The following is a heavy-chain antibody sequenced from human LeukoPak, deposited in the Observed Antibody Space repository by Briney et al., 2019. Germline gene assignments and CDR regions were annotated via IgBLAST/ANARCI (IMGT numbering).Heavy chain of an antibody. D-gene: IGHD3-22*01. CDR3: AKFGSGYYYVTDY. V-gene: IGHV3-23*01. J-gene: IGHJ4*02. CDR2: ISGSGGST. CDR1: GFTFSSYA. Sequence: PGGSLRLSCAASGFTFSSYAMSWVRQAPGKGLEWVSAISGSGGSTYYADSVKGRFTISRDNSKNTLYLQMNSRRVEDTAVYYCAKFGSGYYYVTDYWGQGTLVTVSS.